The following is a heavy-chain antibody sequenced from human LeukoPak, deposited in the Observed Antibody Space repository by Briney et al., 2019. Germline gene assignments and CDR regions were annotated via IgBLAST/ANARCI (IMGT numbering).Heavy chain of an antibody. CDR2: ISYDGSNK. V-gene: IGHV3-30*04. CDR3: ARDSGGYSYGYGYFDY. J-gene: IGHJ4*02. D-gene: IGHD5-18*01. Sequence: GRSLRLSCAASGFTFSSYAMHWVRQAPGKGLDWVAVISYDGSNKYYADSVKGRFTISRDNSKNTLYLQMNSLRAEDTAVYYCARDSGGYSYGYGYFDYWGQGTLVTVSS. CDR1: GFTFSSYA.